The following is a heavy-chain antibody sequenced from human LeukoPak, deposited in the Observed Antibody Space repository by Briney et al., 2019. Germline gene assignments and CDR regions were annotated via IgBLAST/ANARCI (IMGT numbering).Heavy chain of an antibody. CDR2: IYYSGST. CDR3: ASDRYTMVSWYFDL. J-gene: IGHJ2*01. CDR1: GGSISSGGYY. Sequence: PSETLSLTCTVSGGSISSGGYYWSWIRQHPGKGLEWIGYIYYSGSTYYNPSLKSRFTISVHPSKNQFSLKLCSVTAVATAVYYCASDRYTMVSWYFDLWGRGTLVTVSS. V-gene: IGHV4-31*03. D-gene: IGHD4-23*01.